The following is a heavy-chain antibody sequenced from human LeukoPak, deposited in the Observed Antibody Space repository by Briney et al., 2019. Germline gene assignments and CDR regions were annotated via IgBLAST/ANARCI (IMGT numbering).Heavy chain of an antibody. V-gene: IGHV3-23*01. D-gene: IGHD3-3*01. CDR1: GFTFSSYA. CDR3: ATYDLWTTYYTFQY. Sequence: PGGSLRLSCAASGFTFSSYAMSWVRHAPGKGLEWVSSISTTGSTTYYADSVRGRFSISRDNSQNTLSLQMDSLTAADTAVYSCATYDLWTTYYTFQYWGQGTLVSVSS. CDR2: ISTTGSTT. J-gene: IGHJ4*02.